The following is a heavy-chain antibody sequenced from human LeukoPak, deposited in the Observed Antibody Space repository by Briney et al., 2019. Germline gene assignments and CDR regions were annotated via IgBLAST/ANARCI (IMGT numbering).Heavy chain of an antibody. V-gene: IGHV1-46*01. CDR1: GFIFTSYG. D-gene: IGHD5-18*01. CDR3: ARDTPRGYSYGCPFDY. Sequence: GASVKVSCKASGFIFTSYGITWVRQAPGQGLEWMGIINPSGGSTSYAQKFQGRVTMTRDTSTSTVYMELSSLRSEDTAVYYCARDTPRGYSYGCPFDYWGQGTLVTVSS. CDR2: INPSGGST. J-gene: IGHJ4*02.